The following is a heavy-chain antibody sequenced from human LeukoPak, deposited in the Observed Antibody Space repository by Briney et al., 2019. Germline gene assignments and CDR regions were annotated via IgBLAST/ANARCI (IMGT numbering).Heavy chain of an antibody. CDR3: AREIYDFWSGYYGRFDY. Sequence: PGGSLRLSCAASGFTFSSYGMHWVRQAPGKGLEWVAFIRYDGSNKYYADSVKGRFTISRDNSKNTLYLQMNSLRAEDTAVYYCAREIYDFWSGYYGRFDYWGQGTLVTVSS. CDR1: GFTFSSYG. V-gene: IGHV3-30*02. D-gene: IGHD3-3*01. CDR2: IRYDGSNK. J-gene: IGHJ4*02.